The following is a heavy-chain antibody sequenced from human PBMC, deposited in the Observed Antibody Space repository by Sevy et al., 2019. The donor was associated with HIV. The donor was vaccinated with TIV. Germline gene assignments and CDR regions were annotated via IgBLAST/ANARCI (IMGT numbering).Heavy chain of an antibody. Sequence: GESLKISCAASGFTFTNYGMHWVRQAPGKGLEWVSGISNSGANTYYADSVRGRFTVSRDNSKNTVYLQLNSLRAEYTAIYYCAKEWTLLSDWYGEFDYWGQGTLVTVSS. D-gene: IGHD6-19*01. CDR2: ISNSGANT. CDR1: GFTFTNYG. CDR3: AKEWTLLSDWYGEFDY. J-gene: IGHJ4*02. V-gene: IGHV3-23*01.